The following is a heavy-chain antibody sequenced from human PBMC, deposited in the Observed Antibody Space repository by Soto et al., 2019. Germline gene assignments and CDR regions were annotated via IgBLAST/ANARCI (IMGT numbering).Heavy chain of an antibody. CDR2: IKLSGGST. V-gene: IGHV1-46*01. J-gene: IGHJ6*02. CDR1: GYTFTSYY. Sequence: QVQLMQSGAEVKKPGASVRVSCMASGYTFTSYYMHWVRQAPGQGLEWLGVIKLSGGSTTYAQRFQGRVTMTRDTSTSTVYMELSSLRSEDTAVYHCAREGNSYSGMDVWGQGTTVTVS. CDR3: AREGNSYSGMDV.